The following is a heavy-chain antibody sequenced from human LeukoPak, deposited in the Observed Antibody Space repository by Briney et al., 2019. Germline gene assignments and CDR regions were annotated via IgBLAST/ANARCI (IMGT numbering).Heavy chain of an antibody. CDR1: GGSISSSNW. V-gene: IGHV4-4*02. CDR2: IYHSGST. CDR3: AKAGGVYCSSTSCYVS. D-gene: IGHD2-2*01. J-gene: IGHJ4*02. Sequence: SGTLSLTCAVSGGSISSSNWWSWVRQPPGKGLEWIGEIYHSGSTNYNPSLKSRVTISVDTSKKQFSLKLSSVTAADTAVYYCAKAGGVYCSSTSCYVSWGQGTLVTVSS.